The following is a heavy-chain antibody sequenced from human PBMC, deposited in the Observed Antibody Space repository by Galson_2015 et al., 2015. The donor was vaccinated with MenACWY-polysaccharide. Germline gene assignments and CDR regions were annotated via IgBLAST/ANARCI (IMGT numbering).Heavy chain of an antibody. Sequence: SLRLSCAASGLRFSGSGMHWVRQAPGKGLEWVAVIQYDGTNKVYADSVKGRFSISRDNSKNTLYLEMNSLRAEDTALYYCAREGSRIVFHAFDVWGQGTTVTVS. CDR2: IQYDGTNK. CDR3: AREGSRIVFHAFDV. J-gene: IGHJ3*01. D-gene: IGHD2-21*01. V-gene: IGHV3-33*01. CDR1: GLRFSGSG.